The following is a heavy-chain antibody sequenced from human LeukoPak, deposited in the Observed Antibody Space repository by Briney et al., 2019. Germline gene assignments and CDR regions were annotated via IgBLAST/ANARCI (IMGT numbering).Heavy chain of an antibody. CDR3: EAQGPRFDY. Sequence: GASVKVSCKASGGTFSSYAISWVRQAPGQGLEWMGGIIPIFGTANCAQKFQGRVTITADESTSTAYMELSSLRSEDTAVYYCEAQGPRFDYWGQGTLVTVSS. J-gene: IGHJ4*02. V-gene: IGHV1-69*13. CDR1: GGTFSSYA. CDR2: IIPIFGTA.